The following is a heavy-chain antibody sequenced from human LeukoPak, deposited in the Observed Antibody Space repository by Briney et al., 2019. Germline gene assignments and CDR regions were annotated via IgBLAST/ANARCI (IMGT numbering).Heavy chain of an antibody. CDR1: GYTFTSYG. CDR3: ARDLRVVATTPGGY. J-gene: IGHJ4*02. D-gene: IGHD5-12*01. Sequence: ASVKVSCKASGYTFTSYGISWARQAPGQGLEWMGWISAHNGNTNYAQKLQGRVTLTTDTSTSTAYMELRSLRSDDTAVYYCARDLRVVATTPGGYWGQGTLVTVSS. V-gene: IGHV1-18*01. CDR2: ISAHNGNT.